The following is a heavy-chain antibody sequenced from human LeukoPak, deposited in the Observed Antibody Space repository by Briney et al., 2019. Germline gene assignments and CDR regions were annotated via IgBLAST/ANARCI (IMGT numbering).Heavy chain of an antibody. CDR2: INHSGST. J-gene: IGHJ4*02. CDR3: ARHLPYYYGSGSYREPLDY. D-gene: IGHD3-10*01. V-gene: IGHV4-34*01. CDR1: GGSFSGYY. Sequence: PSETLSLTCAVYGGSFSGYYWSWIRQPPGKGLEWIGEINHSGSTNYNPSLKSRVTISVDTSKNQFSLKLSSVTAADTAAYYCARHLPYYYGSGSYREPLDYWGQGTLVTVSS.